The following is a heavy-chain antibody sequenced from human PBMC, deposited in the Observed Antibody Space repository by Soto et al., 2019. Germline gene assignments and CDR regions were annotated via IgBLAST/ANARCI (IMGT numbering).Heavy chain of an antibody. CDR2: INPSGGNT. J-gene: IGHJ4*02. CDR1: GYTFTNNY. V-gene: IGHV1-46*03. CDR3: ARMYGTYYDISTGLWGGHFDY. Sequence: QVQLVQSGAEEKKPGASVKVSCKASGYTFTNNYVVWERQAPGQGLEWMGIINPSGGNTIYAQKFQDRVTMTSDAPTSTMYIELSSLISAGTALFSCARMYGTYYDISTGLWGGHFDYWGQGTQVTVSS. D-gene: IGHD3-9*01.